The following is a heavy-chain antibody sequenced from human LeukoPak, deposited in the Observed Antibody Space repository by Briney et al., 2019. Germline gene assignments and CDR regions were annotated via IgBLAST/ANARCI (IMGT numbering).Heavy chain of an antibody. D-gene: IGHD3-16*01. CDR2: INPNTGRT. V-gene: IGHV1-2*02. CDR3: TRDLGQNLGLS. CDR1: GYTFTGYY. Sequence: ASVKVSCKASGYTFTGYYLHWVRQAPGQGLEWMGWINPNTGRTLYVQNFQGRVTMTRDTSISTAYMELSRLRSDDTAFYYCTRDLGQNLGLSWGQGTLVTVSS. J-gene: IGHJ5*02.